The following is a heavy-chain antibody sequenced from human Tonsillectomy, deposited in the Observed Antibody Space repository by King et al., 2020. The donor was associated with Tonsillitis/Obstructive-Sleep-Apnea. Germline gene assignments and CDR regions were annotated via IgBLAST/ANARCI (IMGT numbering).Heavy chain of an antibody. D-gene: IGHD5-18*01. CDR1: GFTFSSYG. V-gene: IGHV3-33*01. J-gene: IGHJ3*02. Sequence: VQLVESGGGVVQPGRSLRLSCAASGFTFSSYGMHWVRQAPGKGLEWVAVIWYDGSNKYYADSVKGRFTISRDNSKNTLYLQMNSLRAEDTAVYYCARGIWLRDGAYDAFDIWGQGTMVTVSS. CDR2: IWYDGSNK. CDR3: ARGIWLRDGAYDAFDI.